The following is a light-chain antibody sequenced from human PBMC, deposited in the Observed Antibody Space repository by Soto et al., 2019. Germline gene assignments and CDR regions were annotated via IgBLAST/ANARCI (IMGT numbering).Light chain of an antibody. CDR1: SSAVGSYNL. Sequence: QAVVTQPASVSGSPGQSVSISCTGTSSAVGSYNLVSWYQQHPGKAPKLMIYEGSKRPSGVSNRFSGSKSGNTASLTISGLQAEDEADYYCCSYAGSTTWVFGGGTKLTVL. CDR3: CSYAGSTTWV. CDR2: EGS. V-gene: IGLV2-23*01. J-gene: IGLJ3*02.